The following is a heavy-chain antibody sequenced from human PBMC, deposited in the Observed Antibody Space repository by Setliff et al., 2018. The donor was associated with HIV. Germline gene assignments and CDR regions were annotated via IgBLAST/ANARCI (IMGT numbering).Heavy chain of an antibody. V-gene: IGHV1-8*02. CDR2: MNPDSGKT. Sequence: ASVTVSCKASGYTFASYDISWVRQARGQGPEWMGWMNPDSGKTGYAQNFQGRVTMTRDTSISTAYMELHSLRSEDTAVYYCARGGRRSYYYYFHMDVWGKGTTVTVSS. CDR1: GYTFASYD. J-gene: IGHJ6*03. CDR3: ARGGRRSYYYYFHMDV.